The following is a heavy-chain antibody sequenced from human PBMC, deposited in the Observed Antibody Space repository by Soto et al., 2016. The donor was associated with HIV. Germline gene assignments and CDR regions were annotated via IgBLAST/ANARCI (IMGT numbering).Heavy chain of an antibody. CDR2: IKSKTDGGTT. CDR1: GFTFSNAW. D-gene: IGHD3-10*01. CDR3: TTHNVLLWFGELSTFDY. Sequence: EVQLVESGGGLVKPGGSLRLSCAASGFTFSNAWMSWVRQAPGKGLEWVGRIKSKTDGGTTDYAAPVKGRFTISRDDSKNTLYLQMNSLKTEDTAVYYCTTHNVLLWFGELSTFDYWAREPWSPSPQ. V-gene: IGHV3-15*01. J-gene: IGHJ4*02.